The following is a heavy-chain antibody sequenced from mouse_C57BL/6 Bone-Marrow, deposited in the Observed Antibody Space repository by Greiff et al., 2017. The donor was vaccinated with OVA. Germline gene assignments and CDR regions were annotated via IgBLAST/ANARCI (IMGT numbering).Heavy chain of an antibody. CDR2: INPNNGGT. CDR1: GYTFTDYY. D-gene: IGHD2-5*01. J-gene: IGHJ2*01. Sequence: EVQLQQSGPELVKPGASVKISCKASGYTFTDYYMNWVKQSHGKSLEWIGDINPNNGGTSYNQKFKGKATLTVDKSSSTAYMELRSLTSEDSAGYYCARRSNYDYWGQGTTLTVSS. CDR3: ARRSNYDY. V-gene: IGHV1-26*01.